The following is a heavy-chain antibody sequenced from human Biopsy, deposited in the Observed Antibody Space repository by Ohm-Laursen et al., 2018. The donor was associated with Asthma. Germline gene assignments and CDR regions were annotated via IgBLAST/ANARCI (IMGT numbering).Heavy chain of an antibody. CDR3: ARAQDYYDSRGYYRSFDY. Sequence: TLSLTCTVSGGAIDSGAYYWSWIRQLPGKGLEWIGYIYYSGSTYYNPSLKSRVTISVDTSQNQFSLNLNSVTAAGTAVYYCARAQDYYDSRGYYRSFDYWGQGTLVTVSS. CDR1: GGAIDSGAYY. CDR2: IYYSGST. V-gene: IGHV4-31*03. D-gene: IGHD3-22*01. J-gene: IGHJ4*02.